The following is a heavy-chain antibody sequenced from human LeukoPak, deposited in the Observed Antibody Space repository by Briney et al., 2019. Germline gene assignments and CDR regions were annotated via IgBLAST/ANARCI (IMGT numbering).Heavy chain of an antibody. CDR3: ARAREGYWYYFDY. CDR2: IGTAGDT. Sequence: GGSLRLSCAASGFTFSSYDMHWVRQATGKGLERVSAIGTAGDTYYPGSVKGRFTISRENAKNSLYLQMNSLRAEDTAVYYCARAREGYWYYFDYWGQGTLVTVSS. D-gene: IGHD3-22*01. J-gene: IGHJ4*02. CDR1: GFTFSSYD. V-gene: IGHV3-13*01.